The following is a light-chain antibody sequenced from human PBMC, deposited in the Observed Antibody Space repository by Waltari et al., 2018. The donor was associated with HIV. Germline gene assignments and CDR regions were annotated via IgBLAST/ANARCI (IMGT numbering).Light chain of an antibody. CDR1: QSISGN. CDR2: AAY. J-gene: IGKJ1*01. V-gene: IGKV3-15*01. CDR3: QQYIEWPLT. Sequence: EIVMTQSPVTLSVSPGQRATLSGRASQSISGNIDWYHQKPGQAPRLLIFAAYTRATGVPARFSGSGFGTEFTLSISDLQSEDFAIYHCQQYIEWPLTFGQGTKVEVK.